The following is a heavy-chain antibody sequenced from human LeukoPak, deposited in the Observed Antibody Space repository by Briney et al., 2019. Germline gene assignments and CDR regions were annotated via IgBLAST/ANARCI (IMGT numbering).Heavy chain of an antibody. CDR1: GGSISSYY. CDR2: IYYSGST. D-gene: IGHD6-13*01. J-gene: IGHJ4*02. Sequence: PSETLSLTCTVSGGSISSYYWSWIRQSPGKGLEWIGYIYYSGSTNYNPSLKSRVTISVDTSKNQFSLKLGSVTAADTAVYYCARGGSSSWYPNFDYWGQGTLVTVSS. CDR3: ARGGSSSWYPNFDY. V-gene: IGHV4-59*08.